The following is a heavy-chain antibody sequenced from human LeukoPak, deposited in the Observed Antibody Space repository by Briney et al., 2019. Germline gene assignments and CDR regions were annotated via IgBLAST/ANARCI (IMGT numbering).Heavy chain of an antibody. CDR2: IYYGGYT. CDR3: QSRFLEWLLDY. CDR1: GGSISSNNYY. V-gene: IGHV4-39*01. D-gene: IGHD3-3*01. J-gene: IGHJ4*02. Sequence: PSETLSLTCTVSGGSISSNNYYWGWIRQPPGKGLEWIGSIYYGGYTYYNPSLKSRVTVSVDTSKNQFSLKLSSVTAADTAIYYCQSRFLEWLLDYWGQGTLVTVSS.